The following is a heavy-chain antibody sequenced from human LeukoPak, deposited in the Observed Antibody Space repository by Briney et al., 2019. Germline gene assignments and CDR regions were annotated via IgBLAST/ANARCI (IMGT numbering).Heavy chain of an antibody. CDR3: ARDNGIAVAGPGDY. D-gene: IGHD6-19*01. CDR2: INPSGGST. V-gene: IGHV1-46*01. J-gene: IGHJ4*02. Sequence: ASVKVSCKASGYTFTSYYIHWVRQAPGQGLEWMGIINPSGGSTNYAQKLQGRVTMTTDTSTSTAYTELRSLRSDDTAVYYCARDNGIAVAGPGDYWGQGTLVTVSS. CDR1: GYTFTSYY.